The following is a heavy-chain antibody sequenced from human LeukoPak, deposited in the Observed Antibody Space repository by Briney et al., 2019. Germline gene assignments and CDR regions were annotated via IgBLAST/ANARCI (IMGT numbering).Heavy chain of an antibody. D-gene: IGHD2-15*01. CDR2: ISWNSGSI. CDR1: GFTFDDYA. CDR3: AKAAGYCSGGSCYSSGPRADYYYYYYMDV. J-gene: IGHJ6*03. Sequence: PGRSLRLSCAASGFTFDDYAMHWVRQAPGKGLEWVSGISWNSGSIGYADSVKGRFTISRDNAKNSLYLQMNSLRAEDTAVYYCAKAAGYCSGGSCYSSGPRADYYYYYYMDVWGKGTTVTVSS. V-gene: IGHV3-9*01.